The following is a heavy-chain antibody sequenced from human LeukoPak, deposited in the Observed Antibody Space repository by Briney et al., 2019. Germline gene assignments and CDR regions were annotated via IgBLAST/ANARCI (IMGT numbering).Heavy chain of an antibody. Sequence: PSETLSLTSTVSGGSISSYYWSWIRQPDGKGLEWIGRIYTSGSTNYNPSLKSRVTMSVDTSKNQFSLKLSSVTAADTAVYYCARGKYYYGSGSTNYMDVWGKGTTVTVSS. V-gene: IGHV4-4*07. D-gene: IGHD3-10*01. CDR3: ARGKYYYGSGSTNYMDV. J-gene: IGHJ6*03. CDR1: GGSISSYY. CDR2: IYTSGST.